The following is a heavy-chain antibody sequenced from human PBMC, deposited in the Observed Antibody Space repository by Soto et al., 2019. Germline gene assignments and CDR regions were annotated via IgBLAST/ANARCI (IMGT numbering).Heavy chain of an antibody. D-gene: IGHD1-1*01. CDR1: GFTFSSYA. V-gene: IGHV3-23*01. CDR2: ISRSGDTA. J-gene: IGHJ6*02. Sequence: GGSLRLSCAASGFTFSSYAMSWVRQAPGKGLEWVSTISRSGDTAYYADSVKGRFTVSRDNSKNALYLQLNSLRAEDTAVYYCARPFPDNTYYYYGMDVWGQGTTVTVSS. CDR3: ARPFPDNTYYYYGMDV.